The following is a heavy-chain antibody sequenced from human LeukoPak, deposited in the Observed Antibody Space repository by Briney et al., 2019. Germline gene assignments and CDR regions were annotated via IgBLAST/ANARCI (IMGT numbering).Heavy chain of an antibody. CDR1: GGSFSGYY. D-gene: IGHD3-10*01. Sequence: SETLSLTCAIYGGSFSGYYWSWIRQPPGKGLEWIGEINHSGSINFNPPLKSRVTISVDTSKNQFSLKLSSVTAADTAVYYCARGRFGELLYRFYYYYGMDVWGQGTTVTVSS. CDR3: ARGRFGELLYRFYYYYGMDV. CDR2: INHSGSI. J-gene: IGHJ6*02. V-gene: IGHV4-34*01.